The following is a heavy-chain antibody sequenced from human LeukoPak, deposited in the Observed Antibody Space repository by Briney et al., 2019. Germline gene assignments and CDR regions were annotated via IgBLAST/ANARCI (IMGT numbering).Heavy chain of an antibody. D-gene: IGHD6-19*01. CDR1: GFTFSDFY. J-gene: IGHJ4*02. CDR2: IKQDGSEK. CDR3: AMTVAGTTDY. Sequence: GGSLRLSCAASGFTFSDFYMSWVRQAPGKGLEWVANIKQDGSEKYYVDSVKGRFTISRDNAKNSLYLQMNSLRAEDTAVYYCAMTVAGTTDYWGQGTLVTVSS. V-gene: IGHV3-7*01.